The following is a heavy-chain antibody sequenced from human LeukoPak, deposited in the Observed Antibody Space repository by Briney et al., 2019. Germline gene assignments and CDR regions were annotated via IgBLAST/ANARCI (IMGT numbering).Heavy chain of an antibody. D-gene: IGHD6-19*01. Sequence: GESLKISCKGSGYSFTSYWIGWVRQMPGKGLEWMGIIYPGDSDTRYSPSFQGQVTISADKSISTAYLQWSSLKASDTAMYYCAIHPIAVAGTEVFSFDYWGQGTLVTVSS. V-gene: IGHV5-51*01. J-gene: IGHJ4*02. CDR2: IYPGDSDT. CDR1: GYSFTSYW. CDR3: AIHPIAVAGTEVFSFDY.